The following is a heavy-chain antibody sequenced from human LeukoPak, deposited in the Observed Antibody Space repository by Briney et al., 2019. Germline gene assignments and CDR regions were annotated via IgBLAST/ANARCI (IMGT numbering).Heavy chain of an antibody. CDR1: GYTFTSYG. D-gene: IGHD2-15*01. CDR3: SVVAATRRVDY. CDR2: ISAYNGNT. V-gene: IGHV1-18*01. J-gene: IGHJ4*02. Sequence: ASVKVSCKASGYTFTSYGISWVRQAPGQGLEWMGWISAYNGNTNYAQKLQGRVTMTTDTSTSTAYMELRSLRSEDTAVYYCSVVAATRRVDYWGQGTLVTVSS.